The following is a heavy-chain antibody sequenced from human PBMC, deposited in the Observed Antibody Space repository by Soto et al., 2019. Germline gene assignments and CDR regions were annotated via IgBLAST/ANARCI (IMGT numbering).Heavy chain of an antibody. J-gene: IGHJ6*02. CDR3: ASSIAVADTYYYYGMDV. CDR2: TYYRSKWYN. CDR1: GDSVSSNSAA. Sequence: PSQPLSLTCAISGDSVSSNSAAWNWIRQSPSRGLEWLGRTYYRSKWYNDYAVSVKSRITINPDTPMNQFSLQLNSVTPEDTAVYYCASSIAVADTYYYYGMDVWGQGTTVTVSS. V-gene: IGHV6-1*01. D-gene: IGHD6-19*01.